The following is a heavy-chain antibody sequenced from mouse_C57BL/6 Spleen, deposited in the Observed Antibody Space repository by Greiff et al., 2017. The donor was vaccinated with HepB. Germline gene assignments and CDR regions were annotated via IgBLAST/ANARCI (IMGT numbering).Heavy chain of an antibody. CDR1: GFTFSSYA. Sequence: EVHLVESGGGLVKPGGSLKLSCAASGFTFSSYAMSWVRQTPEKRLEWVATISDGGSYTYYPDNVKGRFTISRDNAKNNLYLQMSHLKSEDTAMYYCARDRDVRWYFDVWGTGTTVTVSS. V-gene: IGHV5-4*01. D-gene: IGHD3-1*01. CDR2: ISDGGSYT. J-gene: IGHJ1*03. CDR3: ARDRDVRWYFDV.